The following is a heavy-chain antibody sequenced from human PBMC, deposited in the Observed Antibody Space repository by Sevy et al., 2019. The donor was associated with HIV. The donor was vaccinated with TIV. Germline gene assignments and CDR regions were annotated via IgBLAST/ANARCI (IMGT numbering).Heavy chain of an antibody. CDR3: ARGYDILTRYYYYGMDV. CDR2: IIPMFGTP. J-gene: IGHJ6*02. CDR1: GGTFTSYP. V-gene: IGHV1-69*13. Sequence: ASVKVSCKASGGTFTSYPISWVRQAPGQGLEWMGGIIPMFGTPTYAQKLQGRATITADESTSTAYMELSSLRSEDTAVYYCARGYDILTRYYYYGMDVWGQGTPVTVSS. D-gene: IGHD3-9*01.